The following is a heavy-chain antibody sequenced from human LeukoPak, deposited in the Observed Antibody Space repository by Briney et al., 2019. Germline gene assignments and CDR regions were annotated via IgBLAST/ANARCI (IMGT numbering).Heavy chain of an antibody. CDR1: GSSFNSYY. Sequence: PSETLSLTCSVSGSSFNSYYWSWIRQPAGKGLGWIGRIHTSGSADYSPSLQSRVTISVDMSKKEFSLKLTSVTAADTAVYYCARDIVYLIDEDYGWGQGTLVSVSS. CDR2: IHTSGSA. J-gene: IGHJ4*02. CDR3: ARDIVYLIDEDYG. V-gene: IGHV4-4*07. D-gene: IGHD4-17*01.